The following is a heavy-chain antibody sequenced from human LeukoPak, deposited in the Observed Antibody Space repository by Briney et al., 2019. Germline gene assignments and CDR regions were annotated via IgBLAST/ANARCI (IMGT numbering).Heavy chain of an antibody. Sequence: GASVKVSCKASGNTFTTYYMHWMRQAPGQGPEWMAIINPRGGSTDYLQKFQGRITMTSDTSTSTVYMELSSLRSDDTAVYFCARVGSAAATADYWGQGTLVTVSS. CDR2: INPRGGST. CDR3: ARVGSAAATADY. J-gene: IGHJ4*02. D-gene: IGHD6-25*01. CDR1: GNTFTTYY. V-gene: IGHV1-46*01.